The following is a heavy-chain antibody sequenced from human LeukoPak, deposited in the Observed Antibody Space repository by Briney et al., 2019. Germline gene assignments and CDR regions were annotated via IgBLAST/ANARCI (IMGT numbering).Heavy chain of an antibody. CDR3: AKDEFVASAFTGAFDI. V-gene: IGHV3-9*03. CDR1: GFTFDNYA. D-gene: IGHD2-8*02. J-gene: IGHJ3*02. CDR2: ISWNTGGI. Sequence: GRSLRLSCAASGFTFDNYAMHWVRQAPGKGLEWVSGISWNTGGIGYADSVKGRFTIPRDNAKNSLYLQMNSLRAEDMALYYCAKDEFVASAFTGAFDIWGQGTMVTVSS.